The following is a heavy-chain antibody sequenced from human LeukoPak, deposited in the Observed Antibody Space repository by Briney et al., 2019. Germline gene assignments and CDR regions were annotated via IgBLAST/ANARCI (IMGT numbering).Heavy chain of an antibody. CDR3: ARGPILLWLHNGMDV. CDR1: GFIFGDHA. CDR2: IRSKAYGGTT. V-gene: IGHV3-49*04. D-gene: IGHD4-23*01. Sequence: PGRSPRLSCTGSGFIFGDHAMAWVRQAPGKGLEWVGFIRSKAYGGTTEYAASVKGRFTISRDDSRGIAYLEMNSLKTEDTAVYYCARGPILLWLHNGMDVWGQGTTVTVSS. J-gene: IGHJ6*02.